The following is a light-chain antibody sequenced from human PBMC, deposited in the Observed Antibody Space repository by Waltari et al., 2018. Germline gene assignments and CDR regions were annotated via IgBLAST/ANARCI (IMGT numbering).Light chain of an antibody. CDR1: QSVTNY. J-gene: IGKJ1*01. Sequence: EIVLTQSPDTLPLSPGERATLSCRTSQSVTNYLAWYQQKPGQAPRVLIYGASNRATGVPARFSGSGSGTDFTLTISSLEPEDFAVYYCQHRSNWPRTFGQGTKVEVK. V-gene: IGKV3-11*01. CDR2: GAS. CDR3: QHRSNWPRT.